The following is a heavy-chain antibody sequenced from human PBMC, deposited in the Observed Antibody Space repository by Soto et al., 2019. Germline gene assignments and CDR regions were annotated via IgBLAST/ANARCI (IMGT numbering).Heavy chain of an antibody. J-gene: IGHJ4*02. CDR1: GGSFSGYY. V-gene: IGHV4-34*01. CDR2: VNHSGTT. CDR3: ARGIGYCSSINCYSSRRLRFDS. D-gene: IGHD2-2*01. Sequence: ETLSLTCAVYGGSFSGYYWTWIRQSPEKGLEWTGEVNHSGTTYYNPSLKTRVTISVHTPKNQFSLKMSSVTAADTAVYYCARGIGYCSSINCYSSRRLRFDSWGQGTLVTVSS.